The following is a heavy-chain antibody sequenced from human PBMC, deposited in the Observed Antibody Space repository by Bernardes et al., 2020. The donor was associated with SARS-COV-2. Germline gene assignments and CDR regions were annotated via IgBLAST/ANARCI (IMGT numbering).Heavy chain of an antibody. CDR3: ARARAGRIDAFDI. CDR2: ISSTSSYI. J-gene: IGHJ3*02. V-gene: IGHV3-21*01. Sequence: SLIPSCTASGFAFPYYNMKWVRQAPGQGLEWVSYISSTSSYINYADSVKGRFTISRDNAKNSLYLQMNSLRVEDTAVYYCARARAGRIDAFDIWGQGTTVTVSS. CDR1: GFAFPYYN. D-gene: IGHD6-13*01.